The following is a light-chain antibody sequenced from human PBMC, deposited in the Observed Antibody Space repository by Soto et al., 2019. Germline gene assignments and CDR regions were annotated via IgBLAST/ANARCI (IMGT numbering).Light chain of an antibody. CDR3: SSYTNLKTRACV. V-gene: IGLV2-14*01. CDR1: SGDIGSYNR. CDR2: EVT. J-gene: IGLJ1*01. Sequence: QSALTQPASVSGSPGQSITISCTGTSGDIGSYNRVSWYQQHPGKAPKLIIYEVTDRPSGVSNRFSGSKSGNTASLTISGRQAEDEAEYSCSSYTNLKTRACVFGTGTKLTVL.